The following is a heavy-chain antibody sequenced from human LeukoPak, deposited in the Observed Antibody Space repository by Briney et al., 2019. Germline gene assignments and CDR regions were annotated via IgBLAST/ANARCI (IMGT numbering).Heavy chain of an antibody. D-gene: IGHD3-10*02. CDR3: ASEDVDTGDF. Sequence: GGSLRVSCAGSGFTFSNSAIHWVRLAPGKGLEWVAFISHDGSNKYFSDSVDGRFTVSRLNSQHTAYLQMNNLRPEDTAIYYCASEDVDTGDFWGQGTLVTVSS. CDR2: ISHDGSNK. CDR1: GFTFSNSA. J-gene: IGHJ4*02. V-gene: IGHV3-30*04.